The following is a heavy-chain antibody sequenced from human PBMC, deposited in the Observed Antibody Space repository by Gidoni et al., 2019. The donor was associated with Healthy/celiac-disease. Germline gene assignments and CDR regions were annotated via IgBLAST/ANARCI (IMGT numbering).Heavy chain of an antibody. Sequence: EVQLVESGGGFVQPGGSPRLSCAASGFTFRSYSMNWVRQAPGKGLEWISYISSTGDTIYYADSVKDRFTISRDNAKNSLYLHMNSLRAEDTAVYYCARDQIAIDYWGQGTLVTVSS. CDR3: ARDQIAIDY. V-gene: IGHV3-48*04. D-gene: IGHD6-13*01. CDR1: GFTFRSYS. CDR2: ISSTGDTI. J-gene: IGHJ4*02.